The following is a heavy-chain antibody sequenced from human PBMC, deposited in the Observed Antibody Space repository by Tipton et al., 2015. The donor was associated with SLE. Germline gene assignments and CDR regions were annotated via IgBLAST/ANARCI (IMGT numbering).Heavy chain of an antibody. Sequence: SLRLSCAASGFTFSSYWMSWVRQAPGKGLEWVANIKQDGSEKYYVDSVRGRFTISRDNSKNTLYLQMNSLRAEDTAVYYCARGLEDSSSWYDAFDSWGQGTMVTVSS. CDR1: GFTFSSYW. CDR3: ARGLEDSSSWYDAFDS. V-gene: IGHV3-7*02. D-gene: IGHD6-13*01. J-gene: IGHJ3*02. CDR2: IKQDGSEK.